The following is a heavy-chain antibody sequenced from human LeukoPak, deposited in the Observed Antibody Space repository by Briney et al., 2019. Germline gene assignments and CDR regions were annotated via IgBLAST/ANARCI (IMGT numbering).Heavy chain of an antibody. Sequence: GGCLRLSCAAAGFTLSIFAMSWGRLAPGGGLEWVSAISGSGGSTYYADSVKGRFTISKDNTKNTLYLQINRLRAEDTAVYYCARAAWIDYYYYMDVWGKGTTVTISS. J-gene: IGHJ6*03. CDR1: GFTLSIFA. V-gene: IGHV3-23*01. D-gene: IGHD2-2*03. CDR2: ISGSGGST. CDR3: ARAAWIDYYYYMDV.